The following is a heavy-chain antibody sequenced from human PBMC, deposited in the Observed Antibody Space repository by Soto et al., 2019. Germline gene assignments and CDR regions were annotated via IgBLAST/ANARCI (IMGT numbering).Heavy chain of an antibody. CDR1: GFTVSSNY. D-gene: IGHD5-12*01. V-gene: IGHV3-53*01. J-gene: IGHJ6*02. CDR2: IYSGGST. CDR3: AREKRDSGYIMRTYGMDV. Sequence: PGGSLRLSCAASGFTVSSNYMSWVRQAPGKGLEWVSVIYSGGSTYYADSVKGRFTISRDNSKNTLYLQMNSLRAEDTAVYYCAREKRDSGYIMRTYGMDVWGQGTTVTVSS.